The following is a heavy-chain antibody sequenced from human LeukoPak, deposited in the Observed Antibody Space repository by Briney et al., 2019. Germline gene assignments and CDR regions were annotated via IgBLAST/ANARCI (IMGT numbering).Heavy chain of an antibody. Sequence: GGSLRLSCAASGFTFTNYAMSWVRQAPGKGLEWVSGTGASGVTTHYADSVRGRFSLSRDNSKNTLYLQMSSLRAEDTAVYYCARDPAMVYAISFVDYWGQGTLVTVSS. J-gene: IGHJ4*02. D-gene: IGHD2-8*01. CDR1: GFTFTNYA. CDR3: ARDPAMVYAISFVDY. V-gene: IGHV3-23*01. CDR2: TGASGVTT.